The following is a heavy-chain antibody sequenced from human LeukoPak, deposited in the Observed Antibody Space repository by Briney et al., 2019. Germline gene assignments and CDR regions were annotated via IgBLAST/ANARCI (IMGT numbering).Heavy chain of an antibody. CDR1: GYSFTSHY. CDR2: INPSGGST. Sequence: ASVKVSCKASGYSFTSHYMHWVRQAPGQGLEWLGLINPSGGSTSYAQKFQGRVTVTRDTSTSTVYMELSSLRSEDTAVYYCARANMITFGGVHFDYWGQGTLVTVSS. D-gene: IGHD3-16*01. CDR3: ARANMITFGGVHFDY. V-gene: IGHV1-46*01. J-gene: IGHJ4*02.